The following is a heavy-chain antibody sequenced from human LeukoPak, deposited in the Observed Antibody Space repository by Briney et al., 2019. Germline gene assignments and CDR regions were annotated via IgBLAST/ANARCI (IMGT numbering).Heavy chain of an antibody. CDR2: ISAYNGNT. CDR3: ARQPIYDSSGYFDY. V-gene: IGHV1-18*01. CDR1: GYTFTSYG. Sequence: GASVKVSCKASGYTFTSYGISWVRQAPGQGLEWMGWISAYNGNTNYAQKFQGRVTMTRDMSTSTVYMELSSLRSEDTAVYYCARQPIYDSSGYFDYWGQGTLVTVSS. D-gene: IGHD3-22*01. J-gene: IGHJ4*02.